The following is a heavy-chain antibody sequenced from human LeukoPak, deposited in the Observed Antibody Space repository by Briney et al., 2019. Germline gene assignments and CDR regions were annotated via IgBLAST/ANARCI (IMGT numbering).Heavy chain of an antibody. CDR3: ARQGYGGHSRGAADY. V-gene: IGHV1-2*02. J-gene: IGHJ4*02. Sequence: GASVKVSCKASGYTFTGYYMHWVRQAPGQGLEWMGWINPNSGGTNYAQKFQGRVTMTRDTSISTAYMELSRLRSDDTAVYYCARQGYGGHSRGAADYWGQGTLVTVSS. CDR1: GYTFTGYY. CDR2: INPNSGGT. D-gene: IGHD4-23*01.